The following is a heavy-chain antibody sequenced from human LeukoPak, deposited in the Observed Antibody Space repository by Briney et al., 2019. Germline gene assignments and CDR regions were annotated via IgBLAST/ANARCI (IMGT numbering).Heavy chain of an antibody. CDR1: GYTFTSYY. CDR2: INPSGGST. CDR3: AKVTSGPYYYYGMDV. J-gene: IGHJ6*02. V-gene: IGHV1-46*01. Sequence: GASVKVSCKASGYTFTSYYMHWVRQAPGQGLEWMGIINPSGGSTSYAQKFQGRVTMTRDTSTSTVYMELSSLRSEDTAVYYCAKVTSGPYYYYGMDVWGQGTTVTVSS. D-gene: IGHD1-20*01.